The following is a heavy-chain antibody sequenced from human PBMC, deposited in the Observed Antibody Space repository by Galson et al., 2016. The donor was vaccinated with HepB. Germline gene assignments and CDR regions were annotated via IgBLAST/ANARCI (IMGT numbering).Heavy chain of an antibody. V-gene: IGHV4-4*01. D-gene: IGHD2-21*01. CDR2: IYHNGNT. CDR3: ARVDSGVIILYYYCRLDV. CDR1: GASISTGHW. J-gene: IGHJ6*02. Sequence: ETLSLTCAVSGASISTGHWWTWVRQPPGKGLEWVGEIYHNGNTNYNPSLHSRVTMSVDKSKNQFSLNLTSLTAADTAVYCCARVDSGVIILYYYCRLDVWGHGTTGTVSS.